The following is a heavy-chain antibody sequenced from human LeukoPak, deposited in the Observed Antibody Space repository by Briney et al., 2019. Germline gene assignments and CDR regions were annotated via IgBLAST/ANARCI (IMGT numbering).Heavy chain of an antibody. D-gene: IGHD7-27*01. CDR1: GFSFSSYA. J-gene: IGHJ4*02. CDR3: GKDRGNWEAVIDH. Sequence: GGPLRLSCAASGFSFSSYAMTWVRQAPGKGLEGVSIITASGGSTYYADSVKGRFTISRDNSKNTLYPQMNTLRAEDTAVYYCGKDRGNWEAVIDHWGQGNLVTASS. CDR2: ITASGGST. V-gene: IGHV3-23*01.